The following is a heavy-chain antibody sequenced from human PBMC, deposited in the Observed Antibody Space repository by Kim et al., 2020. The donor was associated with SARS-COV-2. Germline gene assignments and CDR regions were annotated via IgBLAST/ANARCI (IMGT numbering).Heavy chain of an antibody. J-gene: IGHJ4*02. CDR2: IDWDDDK. Sequence: SGPTLVNPTQTLTLTCTFSGFSLSTSGMCVSWIRQPPGKALEWLARIDWDDDKYYSTSLKTRLTISKDTSKNQVVLTMTNMDPVDTATYYCARIRRQWLVRQLEDPPSAHGDFYYFDYWGQGTLVTVSS. V-gene: IGHV2-70*11. CDR1: GFSLSTSGMC. CDR3: ARIRRQWLVRQLEDPPSAHGDFYYFDY. D-gene: IGHD6-19*01.